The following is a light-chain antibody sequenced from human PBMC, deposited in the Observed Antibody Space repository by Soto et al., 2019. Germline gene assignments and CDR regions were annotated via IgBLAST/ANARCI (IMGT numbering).Light chain of an antibody. CDR2: DAS. CDR1: QDISNY. CDR3: QQYDNLPLT. J-gene: IGKJ4*01. V-gene: IGKV1-33*01. Sequence: DIPMTQSPSSLSASVGDSVTITCQASQDISNYLNWYQQKPGKAPKLLIYDASNLETGVPSRFSGSGSGTDFTFTISSLQPEDIATYYCQQYDNLPLTFGGGTKV.